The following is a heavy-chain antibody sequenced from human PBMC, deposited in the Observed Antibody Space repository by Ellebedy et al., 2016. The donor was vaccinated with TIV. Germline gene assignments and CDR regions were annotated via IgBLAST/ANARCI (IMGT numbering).Heavy chain of an antibody. CDR2: ISYDGSNK. J-gene: IGHJ6*02. V-gene: IGHV3-30*18. CDR1: GFTFSSYG. CDR3: AKDGLGSGWSYGMDV. Sequence: GGSLRLXCAASGFTFSSYGMHWVRQAPGKGLEWVAVISYDGSNKYYADSVKGRFTISRDNSKNTLYLQMNSLRAEDTAVYYCAKDGLGSGWSYGMDVWGQGTTVTVSS. D-gene: IGHD6-19*01.